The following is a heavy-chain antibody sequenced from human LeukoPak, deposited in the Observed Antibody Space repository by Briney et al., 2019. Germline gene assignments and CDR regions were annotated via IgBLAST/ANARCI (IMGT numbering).Heavy chain of an antibody. CDR3: ARLNDGLDI. Sequence: LGESLKISCKGSGYKFTRYWIAWVRQMPGKGLQWMGIIDPGDSETRYSPSFQGQVTITADKSISTPYLQWSSLKASDTAMYYCARLNDGLDIWGQGAMVIVSS. CDR1: GYKFTRYW. V-gene: IGHV5-51*01. J-gene: IGHJ3*02. CDR2: IDPGDSET.